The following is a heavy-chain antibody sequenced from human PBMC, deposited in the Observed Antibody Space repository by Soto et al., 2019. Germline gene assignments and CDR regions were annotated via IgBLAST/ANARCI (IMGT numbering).Heavy chain of an antibody. CDR2: IYYIGST. J-gene: IGHJ4*02. D-gene: IGHD6-13*01. Sequence: PSETLSLTCTVSGGSVSSPSYYWGWIRQPPGKGLEWVASIYYIGSTNYNSSLKSRVVISIDTSKNQFSLRLSSVTAADTSVYYCVRHTHGTWYSDYWGQGTLVTVSS. CDR1: GGSVSSPSYY. V-gene: IGHV4-39*01. CDR3: VRHTHGTWYSDY.